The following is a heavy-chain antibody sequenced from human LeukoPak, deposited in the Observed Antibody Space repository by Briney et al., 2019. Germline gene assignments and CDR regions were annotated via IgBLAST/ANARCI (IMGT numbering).Heavy chain of an antibody. J-gene: IGHJ4*02. CDR3: ARAGGSSWYLDY. CDR1: GGSFSGYY. D-gene: IGHD6-13*01. Sequence: SETLSLTCAVYGGSFSGYYWSWIRQPPGKGLEWIGSIYYSGSTYYNPSLKSRVTISVDTSKNQFSLKLSSVTAADTAVYYCARAGGSSWYLDYWGQGTLVTVSS. V-gene: IGHV4-34*01. CDR2: IYYSGST.